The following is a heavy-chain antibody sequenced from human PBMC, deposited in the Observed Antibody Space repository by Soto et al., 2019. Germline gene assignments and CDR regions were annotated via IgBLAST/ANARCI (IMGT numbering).Heavy chain of an antibody. V-gene: IGHV3-30*18. CDR2: ISDTGSSH. CDR1: GFTFSSYG. CDR3: AKDRGGDCPDNSCYFGADY. D-gene: IGHD2-2*01. Sequence: GGSLRLSCVGSGFTFSSYGMHWVRQAPGKGLECVAVISDTGSSHYYAASVEGRFTVSRENSKNTLSLHMDRLRVEDTAVYYCAKDRGGDCPDNSCYFGADYWGQGTPVTV. J-gene: IGHJ4*02.